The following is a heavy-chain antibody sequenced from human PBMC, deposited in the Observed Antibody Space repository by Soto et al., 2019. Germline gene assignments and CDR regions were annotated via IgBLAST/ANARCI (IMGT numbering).Heavy chain of an antibody. CDR2: IIPILGIA. V-gene: IGHV1-69*04. D-gene: IGHD6-13*01. CDR3: ARDLGIAAADHEHDY. J-gene: IGHJ4*02. Sequence: GASVKVSCKASGGAFSSYTISWVRQAPGQGLEWMGRIIPILGIANYAQKFQGRVTITADKSTSTAYMELSSLRSEDTAVYYCARDLGIAAADHEHDYWGQGTLVTVSS. CDR1: GGAFSSYT.